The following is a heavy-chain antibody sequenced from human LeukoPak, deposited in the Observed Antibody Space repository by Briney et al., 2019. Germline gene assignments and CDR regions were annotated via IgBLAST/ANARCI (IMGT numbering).Heavy chain of an antibody. D-gene: IGHD6-19*01. V-gene: IGHV5-51*01. CDR2: IYPGDSDT. CDR3: ARPVAVADLIY. J-gene: IGHJ4*02. CDR1: GYSFTSYW. Sequence: GESLKISXKGSGYSFTSYWIGWVRQMPGKGLEWKGIIYPGDSDTRYSPSFQGQVTISADKSISTAYLQWSSLKASDTSMYYCARPVAVADLIYWGQGTLVTVSS.